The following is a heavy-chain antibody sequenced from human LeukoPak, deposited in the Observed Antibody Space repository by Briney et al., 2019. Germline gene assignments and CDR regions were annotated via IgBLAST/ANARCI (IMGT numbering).Heavy chain of an antibody. Sequence: SETLSLTCAVYGGSFSGYYWSWIRQPPGKGLEWIGEINHSGSTNYNPSLKSRVTISVDTSKNQFSLKLSSVTAADTAVYYCARSLGYCSGGSCYNWFDPWGQGTLVTVSS. J-gene: IGHJ5*02. V-gene: IGHV4-34*01. CDR3: ARSLGYCSGGSCYNWFDP. CDR2: INHSGST. D-gene: IGHD2-15*01. CDR1: GGSFSGYY.